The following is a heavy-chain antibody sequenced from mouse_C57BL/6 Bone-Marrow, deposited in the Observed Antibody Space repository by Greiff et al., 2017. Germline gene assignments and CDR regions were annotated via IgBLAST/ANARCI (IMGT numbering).Heavy chain of an antibody. CDR1: GYAFTSYW. J-gene: IGHJ2*01. D-gene: IGHD1-1*01. Sequence: QVQLQQSGAELVKPGASVKISCNASGYAFTSYWMNWVKQRPGRGLEGIGQIYPGDGGTNYNGKFKSKATLTADTSSSTACMQLSSLTHEDSAVYVCAGCRSSYGFDYWGKGTTLTVSS. V-gene: IGHV1-80*01. CDR2: IYPGDGGT. CDR3: AGCRSSYGFDY.